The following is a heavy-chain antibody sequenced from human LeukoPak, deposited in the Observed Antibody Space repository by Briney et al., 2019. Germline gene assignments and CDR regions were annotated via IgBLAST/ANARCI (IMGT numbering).Heavy chain of an antibody. CDR2: IYSGGST. CDR1: GFTFTNYA. CDR3: ARALRFLEWPHRDYYYYMDV. J-gene: IGHJ6*03. Sequence: GGSLRLSCAASGFTFTNYAMNWVRQAPGKGLEWVSVIYSGGSTYYADSVKGRFTISRDNSKNTLYLQMNSLRAEDTAVYYCARALRFLEWPHRDYYYYMDVWGKGTTVTVSS. D-gene: IGHD3-3*01. V-gene: IGHV3-66*02.